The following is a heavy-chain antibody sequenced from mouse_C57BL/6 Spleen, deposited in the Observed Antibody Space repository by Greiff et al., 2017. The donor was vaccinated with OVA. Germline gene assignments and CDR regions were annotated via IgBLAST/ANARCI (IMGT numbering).Heavy chain of an antibody. CDR1: GYTFTSYW. V-gene: IGHV1-55*01. D-gene: IGHD2-14*01. CDR3: TRSRDDTWFAY. CDR2: IDPETGGT. Sequence: QVQLKQPGAELVKPGASVKMSCKASGYTFTSYWITWVKQRPGQGLEWIGAIDPETGGTAYNQKFKGKAILTADKSSSTAYMELRSLTSEDSAVYYCTRSRDDTWFAYWGQGTLVTVSA. J-gene: IGHJ3*01.